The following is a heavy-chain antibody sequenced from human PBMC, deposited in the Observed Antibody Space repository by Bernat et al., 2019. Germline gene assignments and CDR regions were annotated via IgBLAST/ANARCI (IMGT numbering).Heavy chain of an antibody. V-gene: IGHV3-30-3*01. CDR1: GFTFSSYA. D-gene: IGHD3-22*01. Sequence: QVQLVESGGGVVQPGRSLRLSCAASGFTFSSYAVSWVRQAPGKGLEWVAVISYDGSNKYYADSVKGRFTISRDNSKNTLYLQMNSLRAEDTAVYYCARQRNYYDSSGHFDYWGQGTLVTVSS. CDR2: ISYDGSNK. J-gene: IGHJ4*02. CDR3: ARQRNYYDSSGHFDY.